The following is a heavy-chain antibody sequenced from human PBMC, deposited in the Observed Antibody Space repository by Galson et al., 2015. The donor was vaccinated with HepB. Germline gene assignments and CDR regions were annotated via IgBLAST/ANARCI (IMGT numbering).Heavy chain of an antibody. Sequence: SLRLSCAASGFTSSSYSMNWVRQAPGKGLEWVSSISSSRSYIDYADPVKCRFTISRDNAKNSLYLQMNSLRAEDTAVYYCARDGSSWLWGNSRWNNWFDPWGQGTLVTVSS. CDR3: ARDGSSWLWGNSRWNNWFDP. V-gene: IGHV3-21*01. J-gene: IGHJ5*02. D-gene: IGHD6-13*01. CDR1: GFTSSSYS. CDR2: ISSSRSYI.